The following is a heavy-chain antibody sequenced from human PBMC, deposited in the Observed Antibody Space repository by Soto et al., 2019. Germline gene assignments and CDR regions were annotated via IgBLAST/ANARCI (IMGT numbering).Heavy chain of an antibody. Sequence: QVQLVQSGAEVKKPGASVKVSCRASGDTFTDYYIHWVRQAPGQGLEWMGTVNPSGGHTTYAQHFLGRMTMTRDTSTSTLYMELTSLTSEDTAIYYCARGGHVVVVTAALDYWGQGTLVTVSS. CDR3: ARGGHVVVVTAALDY. CDR2: VNPSGGHT. CDR1: GDTFTDYY. V-gene: IGHV1-46*01. J-gene: IGHJ4*02. D-gene: IGHD2-21*02.